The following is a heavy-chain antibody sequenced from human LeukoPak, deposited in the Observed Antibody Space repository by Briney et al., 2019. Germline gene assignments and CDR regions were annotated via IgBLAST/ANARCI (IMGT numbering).Heavy chain of an antibody. CDR2: ISAYNGNT. CDR1: GYTFTSYG. J-gene: IGHJ6*02. D-gene: IGHD2-15*01. CDR3: ARDAPPRYCSGGSCYSGYYYYGMDV. Sequence: ASVKVSCKASGYTFTSYGISWVRQAPGQGLEWMGWISAYNGNTNYAQKFQGRVTITADESTSTAYMELSSLRSEDTAVYYCARDAPPRYCSGGSCYSGYYYYGMDVWGQGTTVTVSS. V-gene: IGHV1-18*01.